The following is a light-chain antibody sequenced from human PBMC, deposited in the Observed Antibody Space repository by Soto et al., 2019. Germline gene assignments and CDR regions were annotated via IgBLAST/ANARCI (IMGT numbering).Light chain of an antibody. J-gene: IGKJ4*01. CDR1: QGISNF. Sequence: TKSRAAVSSSKRDRVAGTCRASQGISNFLAWYQQKPGKAPKLLIYAASTLQSGVPSRFSGSGSGTEFTLTIISFQPEDFTTYFSQEFESYPSTFAGGTKVDIK. CDR3: QEFESYPST. V-gene: IGKV1-9*01. CDR2: AAS.